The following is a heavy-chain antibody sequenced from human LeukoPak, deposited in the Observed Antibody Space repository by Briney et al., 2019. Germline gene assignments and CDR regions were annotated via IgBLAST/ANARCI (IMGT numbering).Heavy chain of an antibody. CDR2: INHSGST. Sequence: SETLSLTCAVYGGSFSGYYWSWIRQPPGKGLEWIGEINHSGSTNYNPSLKSRVTISVDTSKNQFSLKLSSVTAADTAVYYCARGGRVRFGLQYHYYGMDVWGQGTTVTVSS. CDR1: GGSFSGYY. CDR3: ARGGRVRFGLQYHYYGMDV. V-gene: IGHV4-34*01. D-gene: IGHD5-24*01. J-gene: IGHJ6*02.